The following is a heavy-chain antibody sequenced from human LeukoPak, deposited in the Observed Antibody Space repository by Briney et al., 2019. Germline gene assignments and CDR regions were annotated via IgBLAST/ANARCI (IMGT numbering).Heavy chain of an antibody. Sequence: SETLSLTCAVSGGPFSGYLWSWIRQSSGKGLEWIGEIHNSGTTNYNPSLNSRVTSSEDTSKNQFYLNLSSVTAADTAVYYCARRYSYNLGSFPFDFWGQGTLVTVSS. CDR2: IHNSGTT. D-gene: IGHD3-10*01. CDR3: ARRYSYNLGSFPFDF. V-gene: IGHV4-34*01. CDR1: GGPFSGYL. J-gene: IGHJ4*02.